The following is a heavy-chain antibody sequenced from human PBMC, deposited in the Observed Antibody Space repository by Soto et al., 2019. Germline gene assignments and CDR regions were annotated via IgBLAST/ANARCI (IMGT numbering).Heavy chain of an antibody. Sequence: ESLKISCKGSGDSFTSYWIGWVRQIPGKGLEWMGIIYPGDSDTRYSPSFQGQVTISADKSISTAYLQWSSLKASDTAMYYCAINYYDSSGPIGAFDIWGQGTMVTVSS. J-gene: IGHJ3*02. V-gene: IGHV5-51*01. CDR3: AINYYDSSGPIGAFDI. D-gene: IGHD3-22*01. CDR2: IYPGDSDT. CDR1: GDSFTSYW.